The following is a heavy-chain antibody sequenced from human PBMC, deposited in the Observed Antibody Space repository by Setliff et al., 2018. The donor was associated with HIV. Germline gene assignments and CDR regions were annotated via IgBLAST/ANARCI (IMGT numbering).Heavy chain of an antibody. CDR2: ISAYNGNT. V-gene: IGHV1-18*01. Sequence: GASVKVSCKASGYTFTSYGISWVRQAPGQGLEWMGWISAYNGNTNYAQKLQGRVTMTTDTSTSTAYMELRSLRSDDTAVYYCARKGDYNFWSGYPDAFDIWGQGTMVTVS. D-gene: IGHD3-3*01. CDR1: GYTFTSYG. CDR3: ARKGDYNFWSGYPDAFDI. J-gene: IGHJ3*02.